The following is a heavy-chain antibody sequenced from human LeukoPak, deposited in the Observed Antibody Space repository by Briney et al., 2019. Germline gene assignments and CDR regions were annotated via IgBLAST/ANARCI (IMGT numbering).Heavy chain of an antibody. CDR1: GGSISGYY. J-gene: IGHJ4*02. CDR3: ARGPYTSGWFSFDY. Sequence: SETLSLTCTVFGGSISGYYWSWIRQPAGRGLEWIGRIYNSENIDYNPSLKSRVTMSVDTSKNQFSLKLSSVTAADTAVYYCARGPYTSGWFSFDYWGQGTLVTVSS. V-gene: IGHV4-4*07. CDR2: IYNSENI. D-gene: IGHD6-19*01.